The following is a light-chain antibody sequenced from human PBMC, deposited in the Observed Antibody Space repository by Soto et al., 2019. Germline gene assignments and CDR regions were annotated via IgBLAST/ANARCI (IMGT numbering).Light chain of an antibody. Sequence: DIPMTQSPSTLSASVGDRVTITCRASQSITSWLAWYQQKPGKAPKILIYRASSLESGVPSRFSGSGSGKEFTLTISSLQPDDYATYYCQQYNSYSFTFGQGTKLEIK. V-gene: IGKV1-5*03. CDR2: RAS. CDR1: QSITSW. J-gene: IGKJ2*01. CDR3: QQYNSYSFT.